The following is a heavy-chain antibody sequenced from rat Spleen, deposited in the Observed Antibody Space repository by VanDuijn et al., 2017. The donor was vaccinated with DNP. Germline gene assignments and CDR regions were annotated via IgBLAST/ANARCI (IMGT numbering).Heavy chain of an antibody. J-gene: IGHJ2*01. D-gene: IGHD1-2*01. CDR1: GFTFSNYD. V-gene: IGHV5S23*01. CDR2: ISTGGGNT. CDR3: ASYSSYMDYFDY. Sequence: EVQLVESGGGLVQPGRSLKLSCAASGFTFSNYDMAWVRQAPTKGLEWVASISTGGGNTYYRDSVKGRFTISRDNAKSTLYLQMDSLRSEDTATYYCASYSSYMDYFDYWGQGVMVTVSS.